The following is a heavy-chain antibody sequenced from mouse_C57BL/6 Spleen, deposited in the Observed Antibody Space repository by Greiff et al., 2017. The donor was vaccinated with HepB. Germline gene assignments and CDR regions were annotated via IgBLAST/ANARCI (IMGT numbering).Heavy chain of an antibody. CDR1: GYSITSGYD. CDR2: IRYSGST. D-gene: IGHD1-1*01. Sequence: EVQLQQSGPGMVKPSPSLSLTCTVTGYSITSGYDWHWIRHLPGNKLEWMGYIRYSGSTNYNPSFKSRISITHDTSENHFFLKLNSVTTEDTATYYCARDRGTTVVEDWYFDVWGTGTTVTVSS. CDR3: ARDRGTTVVEDWYFDV. V-gene: IGHV3-1*01. J-gene: IGHJ1*03.